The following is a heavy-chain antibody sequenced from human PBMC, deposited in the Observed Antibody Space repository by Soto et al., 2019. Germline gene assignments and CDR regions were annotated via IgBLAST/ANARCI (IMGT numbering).Heavy chain of an antibody. Sequence: ASVKVSCKASGYTFTSYDINWVRQATGQGLEWMGWMNPNSGNTGYAQKFQGRVTMTRNTSISTAYMELSSLRSEDTTVYHCARGGGSSSWYSGYYYYYGMDVWGQGTTVTVSS. J-gene: IGHJ6*02. CDR1: GYTFTSYD. V-gene: IGHV1-8*01. D-gene: IGHD6-13*01. CDR2: MNPNSGNT. CDR3: ARGGGSSSWYSGYYYYYGMDV.